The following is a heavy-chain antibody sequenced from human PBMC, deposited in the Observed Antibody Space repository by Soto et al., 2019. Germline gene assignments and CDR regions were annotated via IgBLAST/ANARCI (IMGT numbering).Heavy chain of an antibody. CDR1: GGSISSGGYY. D-gene: IGHD2-8*02. V-gene: IGHV4-31*03. Sequence: SETLSLTCTVSGGSISSGGYYWSWIRQHPGKGLEWIGYIYYSGSTYYNPSLKSRVTISVDTSKNQFSLKLSSVTAADTAVYYCAGGSKSLGVFDYWGQGTLVTVSS. J-gene: IGHJ4*02. CDR3: AGGSKSLGVFDY. CDR2: IYYSGST.